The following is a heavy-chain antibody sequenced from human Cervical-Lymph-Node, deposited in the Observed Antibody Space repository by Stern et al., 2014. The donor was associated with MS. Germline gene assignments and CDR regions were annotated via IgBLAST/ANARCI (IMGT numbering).Heavy chain of an antibody. CDR2: ISSDVTNI. J-gene: IGHJ4*02. CDR1: GFTFSRYG. CDR3: AKEPLTLGGVIAYQFDS. D-gene: IGHD3-16*02. Sequence: QVQLVESGGGVVQPGRSLRLSCAASGFTFSRYGMHWVRQAPGKGLEWVAVISSDVTNIYYADSVKGRFTISRDNSKNTLYLQMNSLRAEDTAMYYCAKEPLTLGGVIAYQFDSWGQGSLVTVSS. V-gene: IGHV3-30*18.